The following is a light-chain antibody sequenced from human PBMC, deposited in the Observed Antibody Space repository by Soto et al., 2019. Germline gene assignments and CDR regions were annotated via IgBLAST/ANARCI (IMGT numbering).Light chain of an antibody. CDR1: SSNIGNNY. CDR2: ENN. J-gene: IGLJ1*01. Sequence: QSVLTQPPSVSAAPGQKVTISCSGSSSNIGNNYVSWYQQLPGTAPKLLIYENNKRPSGIPDRFSGSKSGTSATLGITGLQTGDEADYYCGTWDSSPSAGGVFGTGTKVTVL. V-gene: IGLV1-51*02. CDR3: GTWDSSPSAGGV.